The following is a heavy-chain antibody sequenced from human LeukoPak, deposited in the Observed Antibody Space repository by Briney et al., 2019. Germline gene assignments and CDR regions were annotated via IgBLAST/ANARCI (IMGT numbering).Heavy chain of an antibody. D-gene: IGHD2-2*01. CDR2: IIWNSGSM. V-gene: IGHV3-9*01. Sequence: GGSLRLSCAASGFTFDDYAMHWVRQAPGKGLEWVSGIIWNSGSMAYADSVKGRFTISRDNAKNSLYLQMNSLRAEDTAFYYCAKGCSSTNCPPDYWGQGTLVSVST. CDR3: AKGCSSTNCPPDY. J-gene: IGHJ4*02. CDR1: GFTFDDYA.